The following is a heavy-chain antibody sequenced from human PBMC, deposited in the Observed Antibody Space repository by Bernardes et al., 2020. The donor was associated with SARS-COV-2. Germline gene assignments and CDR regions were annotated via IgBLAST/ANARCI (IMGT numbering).Heavy chain of an antibody. CDR1: GYNFTSYW. V-gene: IGHV5-10-1*01. CDR2: IDPSDSYT. Sequence: GASLQISCESSGYNFTSYWISWVRQMPGKGLEWMGMIDPSDSYTKYSPSFQGHVTISGDKSISTAYLQWSSLKASDTAIYYCARHSFVIPRHRLYFDLWGRGTLVTVSS. J-gene: IGHJ2*01. CDR3: ARHSFVIPRHRLYFDL. D-gene: IGHD3-16*02.